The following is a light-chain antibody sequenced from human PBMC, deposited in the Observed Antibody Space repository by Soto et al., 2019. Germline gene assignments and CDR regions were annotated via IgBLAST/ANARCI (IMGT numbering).Light chain of an antibody. J-gene: IGLJ3*02. V-gene: IGLV2-23*02. CDR1: SSDVGSYNL. CDR3: CSYAASNNFYFV. Sequence: QSVLTQPASVSGSPGQSITISCTGTSSDVGSYNLVSWYQQHPGKAPKLMIYEVSKRPSGVSNRFSGSKSGNTASLTISGLQAEDEADYYCCSYAASNNFYFVFGGGTKLTVL. CDR2: EVS.